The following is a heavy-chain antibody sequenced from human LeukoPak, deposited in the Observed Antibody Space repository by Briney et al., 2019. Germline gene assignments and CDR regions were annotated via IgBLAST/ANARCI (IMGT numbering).Heavy chain of an antibody. V-gene: IGHV3-23*01. CDR2: ISAGSTSS. Sequence: GGSLRLSCAAAGFTFSNYAMSWVRQAPGKGLEWVSVISAGSTSSYYADSVKGRFTISRDNAKNSLYLQMNSLRAEDTALYYCAREPTPTYWGQGTLVTVSS. D-gene: IGHD2-15*01. J-gene: IGHJ4*02. CDR1: GFTFSNYA. CDR3: AREPTPTY.